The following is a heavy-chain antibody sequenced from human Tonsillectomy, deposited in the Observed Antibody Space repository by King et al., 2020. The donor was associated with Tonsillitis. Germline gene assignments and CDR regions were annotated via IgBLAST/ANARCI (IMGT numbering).Heavy chain of an antibody. Sequence: QLQESGSGLVKPSQTLSLTCAVSGGSISSGGYSWSWIRQPPGKGLEWIGYIYHSGSTYYNPSLKSRVTISVDRSKNQFSLKLSSVTAADTAVCYCARTYYYDSSGYSVGWFDPCGQGPLVTVSS. CDR1: GGSISSGGYS. CDR2: IYHSGST. V-gene: IGHV4-30-2*01. CDR3: ARTYYYDSSGYSVGWFDP. J-gene: IGHJ5*02. D-gene: IGHD3-22*01.